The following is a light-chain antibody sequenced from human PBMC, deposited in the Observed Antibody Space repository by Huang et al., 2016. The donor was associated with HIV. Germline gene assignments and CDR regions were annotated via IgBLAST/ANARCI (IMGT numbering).Light chain of an antibody. V-gene: IGKV3-15*01. Sequence: EIVLTQSPATLSVSPGERATLSCRASQSVSGSLAWYQQKPGQAPRRLIYGASTRATGVPARFSGSGSGTEFTLTISSLQSEDFAVYYCQQYNNFYTFGPRTRVDIK. CDR1: QSVSGS. CDR2: GAS. J-gene: IGKJ3*01. CDR3: QQYNNFYT.